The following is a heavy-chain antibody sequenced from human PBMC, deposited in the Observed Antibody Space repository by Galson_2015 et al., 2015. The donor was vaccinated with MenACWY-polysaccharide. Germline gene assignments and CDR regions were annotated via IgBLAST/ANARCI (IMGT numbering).Heavy chain of an antibody. CDR1: SSYA. D-gene: IGHD2-21*01. Sequence: SSYAIHWVRQAPGKGLEWVAVISYNGNNIYYADSEEGRFTISRDNFKSTLYLQMNSLRPEDTGVYYCARSYCDRTTCYGMDVWGQGTTVTVSS. J-gene: IGHJ6*02. CDR3: ARSYCDRTTCYGMDV. V-gene: IGHV3-30-3*01. CDR2: ISYNGNNI.